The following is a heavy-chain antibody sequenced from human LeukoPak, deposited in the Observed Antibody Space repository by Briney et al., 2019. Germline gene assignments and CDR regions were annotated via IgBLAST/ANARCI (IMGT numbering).Heavy chain of an antibody. Sequence: ASVKVSCKASGYTFTSYGISWVRQAPGQGLEWMGWISAYNGNTDYAQKLQGRVTMTTDTSTSTAYMELRSLRSDDTAVYYCARDKGVEPGTNGWFDPWGQGTLVTVSS. CDR3: ARDKGVEPGTNGWFDP. CDR2: ISAYNGNT. J-gene: IGHJ5*02. D-gene: IGHD2-8*01. CDR1: GYTFTSYG. V-gene: IGHV1-18*01.